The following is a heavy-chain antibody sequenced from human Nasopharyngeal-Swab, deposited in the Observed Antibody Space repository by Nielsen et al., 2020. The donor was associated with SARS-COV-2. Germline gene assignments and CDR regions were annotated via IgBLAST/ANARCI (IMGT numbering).Heavy chain of an antibody. CDR2: IWYDGSNK. CDR1: GFTFSSYG. D-gene: IGHD3-22*01. Sequence: GESLKISCAASGFTFSSYGMHWVRQAPGKGLEWVAVIWYDGSNKYYADSVKGRFTISRDNSKNTLYLQMNSLRAEDTAVYYCARDSLGPDYYDSSGYSDYWGQGTLVTV. V-gene: IGHV3-33*01. J-gene: IGHJ4*02. CDR3: ARDSLGPDYYDSSGYSDY.